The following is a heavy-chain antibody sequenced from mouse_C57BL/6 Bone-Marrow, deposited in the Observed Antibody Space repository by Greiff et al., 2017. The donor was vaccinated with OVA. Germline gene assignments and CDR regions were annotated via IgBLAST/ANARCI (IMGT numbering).Heavy chain of an antibody. CDR3: TDGSSYWYFDV. CDR1: GFNIKDDY. CDR2: IDPENGDT. Sequence: EVQLQQPGAELVRPGASVKLSCTASGFNIKDDYMHWVKQRPEQGLEWIGWIDPENGDTEYASKFQGKATITADTSSNTAYLQLSSLTSEDTAVYYCTDGSSYWYFDVWGTGTTVTVSS. V-gene: IGHV14-4*01. D-gene: IGHD1-1*01. J-gene: IGHJ1*03.